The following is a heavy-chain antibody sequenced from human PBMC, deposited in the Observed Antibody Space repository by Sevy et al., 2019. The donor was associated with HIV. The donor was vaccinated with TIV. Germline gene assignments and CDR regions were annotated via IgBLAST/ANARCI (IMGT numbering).Heavy chain of an antibody. CDR1: GFTFSSYA. D-gene: IGHD2-2*01. CDR2: ISYDGSNK. CDR3: ARVTRYCSSTSCYHYYYYGMDV. V-gene: IGHV3-30-3*01. Sequence: GGSLRLSCAASGFTFSSYAMHWVRQAPGKGLEWVAVISYDGSNKYYADSVKGRFTISRDNSKNTLYLQMNSLRAEDTAVYYCARVTRYCSSTSCYHYYYYGMDVRGQGTTVTVSS. J-gene: IGHJ6*02.